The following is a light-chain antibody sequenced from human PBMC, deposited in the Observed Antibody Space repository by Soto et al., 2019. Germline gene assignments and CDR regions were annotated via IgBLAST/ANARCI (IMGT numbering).Light chain of an antibody. CDR1: QSVSNDF. CDR2: GAS. V-gene: IGKV3-20*01. CDR3: QQYGSSPPRT. J-gene: IGKJ1*01. Sequence: EIVLTQSPGILSLSPGERAALSCRAIQSVSNDFLAWYQQKPGQAPRLLIYGASTRATDVPDRFSGSGSGADFTLTISRLEPEDFAVYYCQQYGSSPPRTFGQGTKVDIK.